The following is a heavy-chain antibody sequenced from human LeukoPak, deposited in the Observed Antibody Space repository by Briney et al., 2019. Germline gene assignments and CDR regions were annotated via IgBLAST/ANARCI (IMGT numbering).Heavy chain of an antibody. CDR3: ARTGGYYDSPDY. CDR1: GGSISSYY. J-gene: IGHJ4*02. Sequence: ASETLSLTCTVSGGSISSYYWSWIRQPPGKGLEWIGYIYYSGSTDYNPSPKSRVTISVDTSKNQFSLKLSSVTAADTAVYYCARTGGYYDSPDYWGQGTLVTVSS. V-gene: IGHV4-59*01. D-gene: IGHD3-22*01. CDR2: IYYSGST.